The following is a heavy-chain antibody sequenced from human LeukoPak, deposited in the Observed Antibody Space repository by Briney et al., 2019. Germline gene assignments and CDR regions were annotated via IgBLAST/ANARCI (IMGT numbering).Heavy chain of an antibody. D-gene: IGHD6-19*01. V-gene: IGHV3-7*01. J-gene: IGHJ4*02. CDR3: ARDRGSSGWYEFDY. CDR2: IKQDGSEK. CDR1: GFTSGTYW. Sequence: PGGSLRLSCAASGFTSGTYWMSWVRQAPAEGLEWVANIKQDGSEKYYVDSVRGRFTISRDNAKNSLYLQMNSLRAEDTAVYYCARDRGSSGWYEFDYWGQGTLVTVSS.